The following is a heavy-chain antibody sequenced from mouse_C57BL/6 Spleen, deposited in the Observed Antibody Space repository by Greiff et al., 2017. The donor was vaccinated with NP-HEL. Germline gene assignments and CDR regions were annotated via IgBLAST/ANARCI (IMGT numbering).Heavy chain of an antibody. V-gene: IGHV1-18*01. Sequence: VQLKESGPELVKPGASVKIPCKASGYTFTDYNMDWVKQSHGKSLEWIGDINPNNGGTIYNQKFKGKATLTVDKSSSTAYMELRSLTSEDTAVYYCARGYGYDDGYWYFDVWGTGTTVTVSS. CDR3: ARGYGYDDGYWYFDV. CDR1: GYTFTDYN. D-gene: IGHD2-2*01. CDR2: INPNNGGT. J-gene: IGHJ1*03.